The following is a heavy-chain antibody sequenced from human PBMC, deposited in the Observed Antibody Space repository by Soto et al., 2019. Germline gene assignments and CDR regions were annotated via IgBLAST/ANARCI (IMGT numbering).Heavy chain of an antibody. J-gene: IGHJ4*02. CDR1: GFTFSSYA. D-gene: IGHD3-22*01. CDR3: ARAPSRYYYDSSGPVLQPQFDY. Sequence: PGGSLRLSCAASGFTFSSYAMHWVRQAPGKWLEWVAVISYDGSNKYYADSVKGRFTISRDNSKNTLYLQMNSLRAEDTAVYYCARAPSRYYYDSSGPVLQPQFDYWGQGTLVTVSS. CDR2: ISYDGSNK. V-gene: IGHV3-30-3*01.